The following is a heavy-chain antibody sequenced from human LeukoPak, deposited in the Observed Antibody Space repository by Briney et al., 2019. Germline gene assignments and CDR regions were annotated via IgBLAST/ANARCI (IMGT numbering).Heavy chain of an antibody. CDR1: GFTFSSNY. V-gene: IGHV3-53*01. CDR2: IYSGGST. Sequence: AGGSLRLSCAASGFTFSSNYMSWVRQAPGKGLEWVSVIYSGGSTYYADSVKGRFTISRDNSKNTLYLQMNSLRAEDTAVYYCARDLFGGIAAAGTEYWGQGTLVTVSS. CDR3: ARDLFGGIAAAGTEY. D-gene: IGHD6-13*01. J-gene: IGHJ4*02.